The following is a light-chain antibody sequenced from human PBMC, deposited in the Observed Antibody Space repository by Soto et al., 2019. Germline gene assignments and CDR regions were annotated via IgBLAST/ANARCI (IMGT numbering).Light chain of an antibody. J-gene: IGLJ3*02. CDR2: GNN. Sequence: QSVLTQPPSASGTPGQRVTISCSGGSSNIGSNTVSWYQQLPGTAPKLLIYGNNQRPSGVPDRFSGSKSGTSASLAISGLQSEDEADYYCAAWNDSLNGWVFGGGTKLTVL. CDR1: SSNIGSNT. CDR3: AAWNDSLNGWV. V-gene: IGLV1-44*01.